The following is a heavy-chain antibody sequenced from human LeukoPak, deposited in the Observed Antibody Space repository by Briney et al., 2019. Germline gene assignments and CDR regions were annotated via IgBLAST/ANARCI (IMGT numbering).Heavy chain of an antibody. J-gene: IGHJ4*02. CDR2: ISSSSSYI. Sequence: NPGGSLRLSCAASGFTFSSYNMNWVRQAPGTGLEWVSYISSSSSYIYYADSVKGRFTISRDNAKNSLYLQMNSLRAEDTAVYYCARVGLVEWSGVDYWGQGTLVTVSS. CDR1: GFTFSSYN. D-gene: IGHD3-3*01. CDR3: ARVGLVEWSGVDY. V-gene: IGHV3-21*01.